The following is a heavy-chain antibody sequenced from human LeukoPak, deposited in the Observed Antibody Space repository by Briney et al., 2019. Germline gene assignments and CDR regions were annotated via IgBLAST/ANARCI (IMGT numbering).Heavy chain of an antibody. V-gene: IGHV3-49*04. CDR2: IRSKAYGGTT. J-gene: IGHJ6*03. CDR3: TRTRVPGYYYYYYMDV. Sequence: GRSLRLSCTASGFTFGDYAMSWVRQAPGKGLEWVGSIRSKAYGGTTEYAASVKGRFTISRDDSKSIAYLQMNSLKTEDTAVYYCTRTRVPGYYYYYYMDVWGKGTTVTVPS. CDR1: GFTFGDYA.